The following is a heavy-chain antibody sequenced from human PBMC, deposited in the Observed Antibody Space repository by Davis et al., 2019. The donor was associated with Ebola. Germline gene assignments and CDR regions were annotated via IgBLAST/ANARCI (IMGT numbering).Heavy chain of an antibody. J-gene: IGHJ5*02. CDR1: GGSISDYY. CDR2: IFYSGSSSYSGST. Sequence: MPSETLSLTCTVSGGSISDYYWSWIRQSPGKGLEWIGNIFYSGSSSYSGSTNYHSSLKSRIFISVDTSKNQFSLKLNSVTAADTAVYYCARTTKTSISDSGLGYTCVDHWSQGALVTVSS. CDR3: ARTTKTSISDSGLGYTCVDH. V-gene: IGHV4-59*12. D-gene: IGHD5-24*01.